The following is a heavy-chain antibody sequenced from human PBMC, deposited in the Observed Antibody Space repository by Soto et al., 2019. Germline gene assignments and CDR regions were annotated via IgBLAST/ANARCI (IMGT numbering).Heavy chain of an antibody. J-gene: IGHJ6*02. CDR2: IDWDDDK. CDR3: ARELGYCSSTSCYPTGGMDV. Sequence: PTLVNPTQTLTLTCTFSGFSLSTSGMRVSWIRQPPGKALEWLARIDWDDDKFYSTSLKTRLTISKDTSKNQVVLTMTNMDPVDTATYYCARELGYCSSTSCYPTGGMDVWGQGTTVTVSS. D-gene: IGHD2-2*01. V-gene: IGHV2-70*04. CDR1: GFSLSTSGMR.